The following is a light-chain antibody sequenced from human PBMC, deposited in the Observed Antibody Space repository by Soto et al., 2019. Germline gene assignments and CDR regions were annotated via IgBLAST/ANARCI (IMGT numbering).Light chain of an antibody. CDR2: ATS. CDR1: QGIDPY. Sequence: DVQMTQSPSSLSAFVGDRVTITWRASQGIDPYLAWFQQKPGKVPKLLIYATSTLQSGVPSRFSGSGSGTDFTLTINSLQPEDVGTYYCQKYNSAPLTFGGGTKVEIK. J-gene: IGKJ4*01. V-gene: IGKV1-27*01. CDR3: QKYNSAPLT.